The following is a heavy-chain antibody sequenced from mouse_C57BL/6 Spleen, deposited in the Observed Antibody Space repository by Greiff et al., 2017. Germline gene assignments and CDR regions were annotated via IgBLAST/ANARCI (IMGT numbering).Heavy chain of an antibody. D-gene: IGHD2-1*01. J-gene: IGHJ2*01. CDR2: INYDGSST. Sequence: EVMLVESEGGLVQPGSSMKLSCTASGFTFSDYYMAWVRQVPEKGLEWVANINYDGSSTYYLDSLKSRFIISRYNAKNILYLQMSSLKSEDTATYYCARVYPPSCFDYWGQGTTLTVSS. CDR1: GFTFSDYY. CDR3: ARVYPPSCFDY. V-gene: IGHV5-16*01.